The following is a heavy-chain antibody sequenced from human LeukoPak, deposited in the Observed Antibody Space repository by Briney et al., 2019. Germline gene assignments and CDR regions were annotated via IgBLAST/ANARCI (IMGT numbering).Heavy chain of an antibody. V-gene: IGHV1-69*04. CDR1: GGTFSSYA. Sequence: ASVKVSCKASGGTFSSYAISWVRQAPGQGLEWMGRIIPILGIANYAQKFQGRVTITADKSTSTAYMELRSLRSDDTAVYYCARVGSGYCSSTSCGNWFDPWGQGTLVTVSS. J-gene: IGHJ5*02. D-gene: IGHD2-2*01. CDR3: ARVGSGYCSSTSCGNWFDP. CDR2: IIPILGIA.